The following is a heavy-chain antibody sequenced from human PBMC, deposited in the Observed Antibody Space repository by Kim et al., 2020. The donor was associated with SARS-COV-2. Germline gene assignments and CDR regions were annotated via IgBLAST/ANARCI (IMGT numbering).Heavy chain of an antibody. CDR3: AKFQASYAIDY. CDR1: GFTFSTYA. D-gene: IGHD2-2*01. Sequence: GGSLRLSCAASGFTFSTYAMTWVRQAPGKGLEWVSVISGDGNKTNYADSVKGRFTISRDNSKNTLHLQMSGLRADDTAVYHCAKFQASYAIDYWGQGTLVTVSS. V-gene: IGHV3-23*01. J-gene: IGHJ4*02. CDR2: ISGDGNKT.